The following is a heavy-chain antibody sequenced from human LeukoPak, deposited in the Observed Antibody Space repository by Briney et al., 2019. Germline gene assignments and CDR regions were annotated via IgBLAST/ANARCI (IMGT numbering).Heavy chain of an antibody. CDR2: IIPIFGTA. CDR3: ARGDIVVVPAAANYYYYYGMDV. Sequence: ASVKVSCKASGYTFTSYGISWVRQAPGQGLEWMGGIIPIFGTANYAQKFQGRVTITADESTSTAYMELSSLRSEDTAVYYCARGDIVVVPAAANYYYYYGMDVWGQGTRSPSP. J-gene: IGHJ6*02. CDR1: GYTFTSYG. D-gene: IGHD2-2*01. V-gene: IGHV1-69*13.